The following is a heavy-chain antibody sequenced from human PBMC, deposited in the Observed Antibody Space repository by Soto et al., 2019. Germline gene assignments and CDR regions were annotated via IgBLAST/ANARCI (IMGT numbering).Heavy chain of an antibody. Sequence: EVQLLESGGGLVEPGGSLRLSCAASGFRFSSYAMSWVRQAPGKGLEWVSGISGGGDNTYYADSVKGRFTISRDTSRMTVWLQMNSLRAEDTAVYYCAKDLATLTPCYFRHWGQGTLVAVSS. CDR1: GFRFSSYA. V-gene: IGHV3-23*01. J-gene: IGHJ1*01. D-gene: IGHD4-17*01. CDR3: AKDLATLTPCYFRH. CDR2: ISGGGDNT.